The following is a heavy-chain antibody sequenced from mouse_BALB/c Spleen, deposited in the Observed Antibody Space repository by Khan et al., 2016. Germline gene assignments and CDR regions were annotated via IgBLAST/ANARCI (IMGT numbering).Heavy chain of an antibody. V-gene: IGHV9-3-1*01. D-gene: IGHD1-1*01. CDR3: ARNYYGSSYAMDY. CDR2: INTYTGES. J-gene: IGHJ4*01. CDR1: GYTFTNYG. Sequence: QIQLVQSGPELKKPGETVKISCKASGYTFTNYGMNWVKQAPGKGLKWMGWINTYTGESTYDDDFKGRFAFSLETSVSTGYLQINNLKKEDTATYCCARNYYGSSYAMDYWGQGTSVTVSS.